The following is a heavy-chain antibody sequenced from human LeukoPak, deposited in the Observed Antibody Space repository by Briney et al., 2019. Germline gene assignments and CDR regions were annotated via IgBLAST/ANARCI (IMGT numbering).Heavy chain of an antibody. V-gene: IGHV1-18*01. CDR2: ITVNNGYT. D-gene: IGHD2-2*01. CDR3: AKVHCISTNCNHIWTYFDY. CDR1: GYTFTSHG. J-gene: IGHJ4*02. Sequence: ASVKVSCKAAGYTFTSHGFIWRRQAPGQGLEWMGWITVNNGYTKYAQELQGRVTMTTDTSTSTAYMELRSLRSDDTAVYYCAKVHCISTNCNHIWTYFDYWGQGTLVTVSS.